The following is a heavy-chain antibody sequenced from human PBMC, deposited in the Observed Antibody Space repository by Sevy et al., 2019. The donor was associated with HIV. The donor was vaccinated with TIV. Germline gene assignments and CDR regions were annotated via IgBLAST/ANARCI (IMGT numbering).Heavy chain of an antibody. CDR2: ISHDGINE. CDR1: GFSFSYYG. D-gene: IGHD1-26*01. Sequence: GGSLRLSCIGSGFSFSYYGIHCVRQSPGKGLDWVALISHDGINEYYADSVKDRFTISRDNSKNTVCLEMNSLRNEDTDIHFCTTAYSGSYSHSYLYALDVWGQGTPVTVSS. J-gene: IGHJ6*02. V-gene: IGHV3-30*03. CDR3: TTAYSGSYSHSYLYALDV.